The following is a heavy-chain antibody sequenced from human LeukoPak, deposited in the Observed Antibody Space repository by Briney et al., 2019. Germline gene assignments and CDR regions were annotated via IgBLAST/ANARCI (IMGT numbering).Heavy chain of an antibody. CDR1: GFTFSSYE. CDR3: ARGNQAADSGSSH. D-gene: IGHD1-26*01. J-gene: IGHJ4*02. V-gene: IGHV3-48*01. CDR2: ISSSSSTI. Sequence: GGSLRLSCAASGFTFSSYEMNWVRQAPGKGLEWVSYISSSSSTIYYADSVKGRFTISRDNSKNTLYLQMNSLRAEDTAVYYCARGNQAADSGSSHWGQGTLVTVSS.